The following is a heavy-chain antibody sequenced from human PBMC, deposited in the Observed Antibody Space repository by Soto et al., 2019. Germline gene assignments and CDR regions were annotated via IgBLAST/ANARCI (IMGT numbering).Heavy chain of an antibody. J-gene: IGHJ6*02. V-gene: IGHV3-21*01. Sequence: LRLPCAASGFTFSRYSMNWVRQAPGKGLEWVSSISSSSSYIYYADSVKGRFTISRDNAKNSLYLHMNSLRAEETAVYYGARDLAYGMDVWGQGTTVTVSS. CDR1: GFTFSRYS. CDR2: ISSSSSYI. CDR3: ARDLAYGMDV.